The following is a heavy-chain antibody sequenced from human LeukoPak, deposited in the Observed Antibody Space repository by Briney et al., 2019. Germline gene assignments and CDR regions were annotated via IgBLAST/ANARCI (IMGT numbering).Heavy chain of an antibody. D-gene: IGHD6-13*01. CDR3: ASSSSSWYYFDY. V-gene: IGHV4-34*01. Sequence: SETLSLTCAVYGGSFSGYYWSWIRQPPGKGMEWIGEINHSGSTNYNPSLKSRVTISVDTSKNQFSLKLSSVTAADTAVYYCASSSSSWYYFDYWGQGTLVTVSS. J-gene: IGHJ4*02. CDR1: GGSFSGYY. CDR2: INHSGST.